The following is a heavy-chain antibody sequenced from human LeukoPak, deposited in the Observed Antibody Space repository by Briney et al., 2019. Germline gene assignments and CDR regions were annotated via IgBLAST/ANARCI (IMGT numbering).Heavy chain of an antibody. CDR1: GFTVSSNY. Sequence: GGSLRLSCAASGFTVSSNYMSWVRQAPGKGLERVSVIYSGGSTYYADSVKGRFTISRDNSKNTLYLQMNSLRAEDTAVYYCAGTLGYCSGGSCYRGFDYWGQGTLVTVSS. V-gene: IGHV3-66*01. CDR2: IYSGGST. J-gene: IGHJ4*02. CDR3: AGTLGYCSGGSCYRGFDY. D-gene: IGHD2-15*01.